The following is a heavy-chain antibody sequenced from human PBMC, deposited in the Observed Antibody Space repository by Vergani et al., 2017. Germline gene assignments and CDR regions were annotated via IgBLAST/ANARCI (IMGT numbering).Heavy chain of an antibody. CDR3: ARVGYCSSTSCPRNYYYYGMDV. D-gene: IGHD2-2*01. J-gene: IGHJ6*02. Sequence: EVQLVESGGGLVKPGGSLRLSCAASGFTFDDYTMHWVRHAPGKGLEWVSLISWDGGSTYYADSVKGRFTISRDNAKNSLYLQMNSLRAEDTAVYYCARVGYCSSTSCPRNYYYYGMDVWGQGTTVTVSS. CDR1: GFTFDDYT. V-gene: IGHV3-43*01. CDR2: ISWDGGST.